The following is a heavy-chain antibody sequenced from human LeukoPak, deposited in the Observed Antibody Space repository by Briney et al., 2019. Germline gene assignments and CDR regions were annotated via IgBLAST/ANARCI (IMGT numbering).Heavy chain of an antibody. J-gene: IGHJ3*02. D-gene: IGHD3-22*01. CDR3: AKDYDSSGWAAFDI. CDR2: VSYDGSNK. Sequence: GGSLRLSCAASGFTFNSFGMHWVRQAPGKGLEWVAVVSYDGSNKYFADSVKGRFTISRDNSKNTLYLQMNSLRAEDTAVYYCAKDYDSSGWAAFDIWGQGTMVAVSS. CDR1: GFTFNSFG. V-gene: IGHV3-30*18.